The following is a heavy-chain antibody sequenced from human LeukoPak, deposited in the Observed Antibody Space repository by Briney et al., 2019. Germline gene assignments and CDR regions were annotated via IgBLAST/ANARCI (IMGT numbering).Heavy chain of an antibody. J-gene: IGHJ6*02. Sequence: PKASVKVSCTASGYTLTSYYMHWVRQAPGQGLEWMGIINPSGGSTSYAQKFQGRVTMTRDTSTSTVYMELSSLRSEDTAVYYCARDVPYSSGWSYYYFYGMDVWGQGTTVTVSS. CDR3: ARDVPYSSGWSYYYFYGMDV. CDR1: GYTLTSYY. CDR2: INPSGGST. D-gene: IGHD6-19*01. V-gene: IGHV1-46*01.